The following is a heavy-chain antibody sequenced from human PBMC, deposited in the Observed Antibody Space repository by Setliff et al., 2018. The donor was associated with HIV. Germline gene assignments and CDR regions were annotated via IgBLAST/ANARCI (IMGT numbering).Heavy chain of an antibody. V-gene: IGHV3-13*01. Sequence: GGSLRLSCATSGFAFSDYDFHWVRQVTGEGLEWVSAIGTGGDTYYADSVKGRFTISRDNAENSLYLQMNSLRAEDTAVYYCARAHTYSSSSGIDYWGQGTLVTVSS. J-gene: IGHJ4*02. CDR2: IGTGGDT. CDR1: GFAFSDYD. D-gene: IGHD6-6*01. CDR3: ARAHTYSSSSGIDY.